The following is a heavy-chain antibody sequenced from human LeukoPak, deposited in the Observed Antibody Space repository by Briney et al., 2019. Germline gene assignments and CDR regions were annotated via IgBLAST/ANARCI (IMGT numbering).Heavy chain of an antibody. CDR3: ASIVPGTSNYFDY. D-gene: IGHD6-19*01. V-gene: IGHV4-31*03. CDR1: GGSISSGGYY. J-gene: IGHJ4*02. CDR2: IYSSGST. Sequence: PSETLPLTCIVSGGSISSGGYYWSWIRQHPGKGLEWIGYIYSSGSTYYNPSLKSRVTISVDTSKNQFSLKLSSVTAADTAVYYCASIVPGTSNYFDYWGQGTLVTVSS.